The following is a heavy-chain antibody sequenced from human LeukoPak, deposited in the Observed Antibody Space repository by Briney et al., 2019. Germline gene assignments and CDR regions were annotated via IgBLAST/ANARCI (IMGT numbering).Heavy chain of an antibody. J-gene: IGHJ4*02. CDR1: GYTFSDYY. CDR2: IKQDGSEK. D-gene: IGHD3-3*01. CDR3: ARDEYLWSGYYPNQVFDY. V-gene: IGHV3-7*01. Sequence: PGGSLRLSCAASGYTFSDYYMNWIRQAPGKGLEWVANIKQDGSEKYYVDSVKGRFTISRDNAKNSLYLQMNSLRAEDTAEYYCARDEYLWSGYYPNQVFDYWGQGTLVTVSS.